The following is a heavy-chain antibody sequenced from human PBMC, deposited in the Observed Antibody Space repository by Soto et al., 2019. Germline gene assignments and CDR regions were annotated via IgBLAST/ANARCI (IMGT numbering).Heavy chain of an antibody. V-gene: IGHV1-2*04. CDR2: INPNSGGT. CDR3: ARDGTAQTSPDKTPYGIDV. J-gene: IGHJ6*02. Sequence: GASVKVSCKASGYTFTGYYMHWVRQAPGQGLEWMGWINPNSGGTNYAQKFQGWVTMTRDTSISTAYMELSRLRSDDTAVYYCARDGTAQTSPDKTPYGIDVWGQGTTVTVSS. CDR1: GYTFTGYY. D-gene: IGHD6-13*01.